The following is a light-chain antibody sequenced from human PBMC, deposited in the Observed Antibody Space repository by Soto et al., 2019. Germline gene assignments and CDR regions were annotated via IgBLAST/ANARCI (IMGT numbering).Light chain of an antibody. J-gene: IGLJ2*01. V-gene: IGLV1-51*01. CDR1: PSNIGNNF. CDR3: ATWDNLLSAGL. Sequence: QAVVTQPPSVSATPGQKVTISCSGGPSNIGNNFVSWYQRLPGTAPRVIIYDNYERPSGIPDRFSGSKSGTSATLDITGLQTGDEADYYCATWDNLLSAGLFGGGTKVTVL. CDR2: DNY.